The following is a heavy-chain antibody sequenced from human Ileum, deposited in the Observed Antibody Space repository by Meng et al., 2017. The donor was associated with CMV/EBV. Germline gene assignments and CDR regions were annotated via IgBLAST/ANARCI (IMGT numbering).Heavy chain of an antibody. CDR1: TFSNRG. CDR3: ARAGYCPGNSCFSDTPYFDY. Sequence: TFSNRGMHWVRQVRGEGLEWGSGIGPAGDTYYIDSVKGRFTISRENAKHSLSLQMNSLRAGDTAVYYGARAGYCPGNSCFSDTPYFDYWGRGTLVTVSS. J-gene: IGHJ4*02. V-gene: IGHV3-13*01. D-gene: IGHD2-8*02. CDR2: IGPAGDT.